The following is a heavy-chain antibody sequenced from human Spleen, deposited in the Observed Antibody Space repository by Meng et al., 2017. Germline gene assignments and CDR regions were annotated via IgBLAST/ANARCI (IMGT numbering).Heavy chain of an antibody. D-gene: IGHD6-13*01. V-gene: IGHV3-23*01. CDR1: GFTFSSSE. CDR2: ISGSVGNT. CDR3: AKGHSSSWYSFGYYFDY. Sequence: GESLKISCAASGFTFSSSEMNWVRQAPGKGLEWVSAISGSVGNTYYADSVKDRFTISRDNSKNTLYLHMNGLRAEDTAVYYCAKGHSSSWYSFGYYFDYWGQGTLVTVSS. J-gene: IGHJ4*02.